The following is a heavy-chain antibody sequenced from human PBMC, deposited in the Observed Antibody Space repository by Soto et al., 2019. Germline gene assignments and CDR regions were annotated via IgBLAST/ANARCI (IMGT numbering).Heavy chain of an antibody. V-gene: IGHV3-53*01. CDR2: IYNDGNT. J-gene: IGHJ4*02. Sequence: EVQLVESGGGLTQPGGSLRLSCAVSGFPVSTNHVTWVRQATGKGLQWVSAIYNDGNTYYEDSVKGRFTISRDNSKNTVFLQMNSLGAEDTAVYYCAGYGGNSVWGQGTLVTVSS. D-gene: IGHD4-17*01. CDR3: AGYGGNSV. CDR1: GFPVSTNH.